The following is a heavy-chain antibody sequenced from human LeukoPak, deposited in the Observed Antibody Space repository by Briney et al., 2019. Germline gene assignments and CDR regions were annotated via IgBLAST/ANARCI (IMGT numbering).Heavy chain of an antibody. D-gene: IGHD6-19*01. J-gene: IGHJ1*01. CDR2: IDPSDSYT. V-gene: IGHV5-10-1*01. CDR3: AGAGIAVAGNAEYFQH. CDR1: GYSFTTYW. Sequence: GESLRISCKGSGYSFTTYWITWVRQMPGKGLEWMGRIDPSDSYTNYSPSFQGHVTISADKSISTAYLQWSSLKASDTAMYYCAGAGIAVAGNAEYFQHWGQGTLVTVSS.